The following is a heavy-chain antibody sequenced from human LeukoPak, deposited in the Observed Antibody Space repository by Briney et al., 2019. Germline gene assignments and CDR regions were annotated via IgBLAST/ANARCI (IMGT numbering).Heavy chain of an antibody. CDR3: AKYGPQDSGSSHFDY. Sequence: LTGGSLRLSCAASGFTFSSYAMSWVRQAPGKGLEWVSAIRDSGSSTHYADSVKGRFTTSRDNSKNTLFLQMNSLGAEDTAIYYCAKYGPQDSGSSHFDYWGQGALVTVSS. D-gene: IGHD1-26*01. V-gene: IGHV3-23*01. CDR1: GFTFSSYA. J-gene: IGHJ4*02. CDR2: IRDSGSST.